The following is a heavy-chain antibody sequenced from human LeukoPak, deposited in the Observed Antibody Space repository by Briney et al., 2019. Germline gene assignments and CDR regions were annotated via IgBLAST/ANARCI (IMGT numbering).Heavy chain of an antibody. CDR2: ISAYNGNT. CDR1: GYTFTSYG. V-gene: IGHV1-18*01. J-gene: IGHJ5*02. Sequence: ASVKVSCKASGYTFTSYGISWVRQAPGQGLEWMGWISAYNGNTNYAQKLQGRVTMTTDTSTSTAYMELRSLRSDDTAVYYCARFDTMVRGEEGNWFDPWGQGTLVTVSS. D-gene: IGHD3-10*01. CDR3: ARFDTMVRGEEGNWFDP.